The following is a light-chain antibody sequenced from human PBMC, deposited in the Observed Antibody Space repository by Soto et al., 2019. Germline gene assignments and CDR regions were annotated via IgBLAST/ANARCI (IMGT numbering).Light chain of an antibody. V-gene: IGKV3-20*01. CDR3: QQYGGSPRT. CDR1: QSVSSSY. CDR2: AAS. Sequence: EIVLTQSPGTLSLSPGERATLSCSASQSVSSSYVAWYQQKPGQAPRLLIYAASSRVTGIPDRFSGSGSGTDFTLTISRLEPEDFAVYYCQQYGGSPRTFGQGTKVDIK. J-gene: IGKJ1*01.